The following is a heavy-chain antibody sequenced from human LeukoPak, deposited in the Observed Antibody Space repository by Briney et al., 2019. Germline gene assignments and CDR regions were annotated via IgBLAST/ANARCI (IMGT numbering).Heavy chain of an antibody. CDR1: GFTFSSYA. CDR2: ISYDGSNK. J-gene: IGHJ3*02. D-gene: IGHD2/OR15-2a*01. CDR3: ARDGGGIYSDGAFDI. Sequence: PGRSLRLSCAASGFTFSSYAMHWVRQAPGKGLEWVAVISYDGSNKFYADSVKGRFTLSRDNSKNTLYLQMNSLRAEDTAVYYCARDGGGIYSDGAFDIWGQGTMVTVSS. V-gene: IGHV3-30-3*01.